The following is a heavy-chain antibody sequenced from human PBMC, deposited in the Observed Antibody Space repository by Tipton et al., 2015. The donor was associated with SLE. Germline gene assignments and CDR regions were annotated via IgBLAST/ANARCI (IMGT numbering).Heavy chain of an antibody. V-gene: IGHV4-39*07. Sequence: TLSLTCTVSGGSITTSSYYWVWIRQPPGKGLEWVGNIYYSGGPFYSPSLKSRVTLSIDRSKNQFSLTLTSVTAADTAVYYCARQNYVFPYFFDYWGQGTLVTVSS. CDR3: ARQNYVFPYFFDY. D-gene: IGHD3/OR15-3a*01. J-gene: IGHJ4*02. CDR1: GGSITTSSYY. CDR2: IYYSGGP.